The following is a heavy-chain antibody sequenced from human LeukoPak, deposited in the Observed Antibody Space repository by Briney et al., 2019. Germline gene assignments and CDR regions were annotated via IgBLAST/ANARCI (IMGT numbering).Heavy chain of an antibody. V-gene: IGHV3-30*04. J-gene: IGHJ4*02. CDR2: ISYDGSNK. CDR3: AREGGIAVAGPYFDY. Sequence: GRSLRLSCAASGFTFSSYAMHWVRQASGKGLEWVAVISYDGSNKYYADSVKGRFTISRDNSKNTLYLQMNSLRAEDTAVYYCAREGGIAVAGPYFDYWGQGTLVTVSS. CDR1: GFTFSSYA. D-gene: IGHD6-19*01.